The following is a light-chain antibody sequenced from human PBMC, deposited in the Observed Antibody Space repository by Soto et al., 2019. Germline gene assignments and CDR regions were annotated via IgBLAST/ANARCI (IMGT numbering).Light chain of an antibody. J-gene: IGLJ1*01. CDR3: SSYTSSSPYV. V-gene: IGLV2-14*01. Sequence: QSALTQPASVSGSPGQSITISCTGTSSDVGNYNYVSWYQQHPGKAPKLMIYDVSNRPSGVSNRFSGSKSGITASLTISGLQVEDEADYYCSSYTSSSPYVFGTGTKVTVL. CDR2: DVS. CDR1: SSDVGNYNY.